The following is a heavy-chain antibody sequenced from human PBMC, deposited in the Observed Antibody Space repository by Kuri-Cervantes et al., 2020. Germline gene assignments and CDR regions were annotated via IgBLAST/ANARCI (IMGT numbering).Heavy chain of an antibody. V-gene: IGHV2-26*01. J-gene: IGHJ6*03. CDR2: IFSNDEK. CDR3: ARITTMMGYYYYYMDV. D-gene: IGHD3-22*01. CDR1: GGSFSGYYW. Sequence: ETLSLTCAVYGGSFSGYYWSWIRQPPGKALEWLAHIFSNDEKSYSTSLKSRLTISKDTSKSQVVLTMTNMDPVDTATYYCARITTMMGYYYYYMDVWGKGTTVTVS.